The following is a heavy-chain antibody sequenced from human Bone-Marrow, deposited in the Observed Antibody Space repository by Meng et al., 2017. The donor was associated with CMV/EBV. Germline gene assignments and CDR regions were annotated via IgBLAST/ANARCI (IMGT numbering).Heavy chain of an antibody. CDR2: ISSSGSTI. CDR1: GFTFSDYY. CDR3: ARERGYCSSINCFKEGMDV. J-gene: IGHJ6*02. V-gene: IGHV3-11*01. Sequence: GGSLRLSCAASGFTFSDYYMSWIRQAPGKGLEWVSYISSSGSTIYYADSVKGRFTISRDNAKNSLYLQMNSLRAEDTAVYYCARERGYCSSINCFKEGMDVWGQGSTVTVSS. D-gene: IGHD2-2*01.